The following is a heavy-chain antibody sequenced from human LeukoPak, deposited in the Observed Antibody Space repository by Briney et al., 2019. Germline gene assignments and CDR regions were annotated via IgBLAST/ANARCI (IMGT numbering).Heavy chain of an antibody. CDR2: INHSGST. J-gene: IGHJ5*02. V-gene: IGHV4-34*01. D-gene: IGHD6-13*01. Sequence: SETLSLTCAVYGGSFSGYYWSWIRQPPGKGLEWIGEINHSGSTNYNPYLKSRVTISVDTSKNQFSLKLSSVTAADTAVYYCARRWGQQQLVPHNWFDPWGQGTLVTVSS. CDR1: GGSFSGYY. CDR3: ARRWGQQQLVPHNWFDP.